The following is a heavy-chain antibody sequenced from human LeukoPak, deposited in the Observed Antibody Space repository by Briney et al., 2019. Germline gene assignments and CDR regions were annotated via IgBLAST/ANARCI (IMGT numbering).Heavy chain of an antibody. V-gene: IGHV4-59*01. Sequence: PSETLSLTCTVSGGSISSYYWSWIRQPPGKGLEWIGYIYYSGSTNYNPSLKSRVTISVDTSKNQFSLKLSSVTAADTAVYYCARESYYDSSRYFFDYWGQGTLVTVSS. CDR3: ARESYYDSSRYFFDY. J-gene: IGHJ4*02. CDR1: GGSISSYY. CDR2: IYYSGST. D-gene: IGHD3-22*01.